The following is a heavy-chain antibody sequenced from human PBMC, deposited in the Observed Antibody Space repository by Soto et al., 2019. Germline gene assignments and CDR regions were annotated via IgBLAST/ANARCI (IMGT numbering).Heavy chain of an antibody. V-gene: IGHV3-7*01. CDR3: ARGRGDY. J-gene: IGHJ4*02. CDR1: GFTFRGYW. CDR2: IKHDGSEK. Sequence: EVQLVESGGGLVQPGGSLRLSCATSGFTFRGYWMSWVRQAPGKGLEWVANIKHDGSEKLYVDSVKGRFTISRDNAENSLSLQMNSLRAEDTAVYYCARGRGDYWGQGTLVTVSS.